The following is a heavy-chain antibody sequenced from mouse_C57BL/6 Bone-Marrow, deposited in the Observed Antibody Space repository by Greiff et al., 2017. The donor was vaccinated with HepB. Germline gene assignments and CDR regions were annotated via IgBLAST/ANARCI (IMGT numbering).Heavy chain of an antibody. Sequence: QVQLQQSGAELARPGASVKLSCKASGYTFTSYGISWVKQRTGQGLEWIGEIYPRSGNTYYNEKFKGKATLTADKSSSTAYMELRSLTSEDPAVYFCARGRLGQRGFAYWGQGTLVTVSA. V-gene: IGHV1-81*01. J-gene: IGHJ3*01. CDR1: GYTFTSYG. D-gene: IGHD3-3*01. CDR3: ARGRLGQRGFAY. CDR2: IYPRSGNT.